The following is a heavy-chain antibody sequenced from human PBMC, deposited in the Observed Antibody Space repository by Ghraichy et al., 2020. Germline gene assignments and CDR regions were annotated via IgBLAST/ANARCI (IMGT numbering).Heavy chain of an antibody. Sequence: GGSLRLSCAASGFAVSSNYISWVRQAPGKGLEWVSVIYSGASTYYADSVKGRFTISRDNSKNMVYLQMNSLRAEDTAVYYCARDSTTGYGDYGYYYYYMDVWGKGTTVTVSS. V-gene: IGHV3-53*01. J-gene: IGHJ6*03. CDR1: GFAVSSNY. D-gene: IGHD4-17*01. CDR2: IYSGAST. CDR3: ARDSTTGYGDYGYYYYYMDV.